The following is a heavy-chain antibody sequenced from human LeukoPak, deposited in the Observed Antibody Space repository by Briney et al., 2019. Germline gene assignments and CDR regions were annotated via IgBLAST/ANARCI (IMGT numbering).Heavy chain of an antibody. CDR2: INHSGST. Sequence: SETLSLTCAVHGGSFSGYYWSWIRQPPGKGLEWIGEINHSGSTNYNPSLKSRVTISVDTSKNQFSLKLSSVTAADTAVYYCARPARRRIVVVKDYYYMDVWGKGTTVTVSS. D-gene: IGHD3-22*01. CDR3: ARPARRRIVVVKDYYYMDV. CDR1: GGSFSGYY. J-gene: IGHJ6*03. V-gene: IGHV4-34*01.